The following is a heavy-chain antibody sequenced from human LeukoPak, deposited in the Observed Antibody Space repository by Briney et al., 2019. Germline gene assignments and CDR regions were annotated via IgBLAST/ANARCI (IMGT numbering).Heavy chain of an antibody. CDR3: ARGDYRGWLQPHPHDY. CDR2: IIPIFGTA. Sequence: SVMVSCKASGGTFSSYAISWVRQAPGQGLEWMGGIIPIFGTANYAQKFQGRVTITADESTSTAYMELSSLRSEDTAVYYCARGDYRGWLQPHPHDYWGQGTLVTVSS. V-gene: IGHV1-69*01. J-gene: IGHJ4*02. D-gene: IGHD5-24*01. CDR1: GGTFSSYA.